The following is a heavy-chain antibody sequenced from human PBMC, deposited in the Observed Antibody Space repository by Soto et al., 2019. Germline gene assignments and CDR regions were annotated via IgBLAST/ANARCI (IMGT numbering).Heavy chain of an antibody. V-gene: IGHV3-30*18. D-gene: IGHD5-18*01. J-gene: IGHJ4*02. CDR2: ISYDGSNK. Sequence: QVQLVESGGGVVQPGRSLRLSCAASGFTFGSYGMHWVRQAPGKGLEWVAVISYDGSNKYYADSVKGRFTISRDNSKNTLYLQMNSLRAEDTAVYYCAKPSAQLWNHNRFGYWGQGTLVTVSS. CDR3: AKPSAQLWNHNRFGY. CDR1: GFTFGSYG.